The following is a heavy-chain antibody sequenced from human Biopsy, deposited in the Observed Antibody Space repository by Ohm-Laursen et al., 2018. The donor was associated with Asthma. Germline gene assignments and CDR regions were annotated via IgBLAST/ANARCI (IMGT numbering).Heavy chain of an antibody. CDR3: AGFCSGGNCPDH. V-gene: IGHV4-61*08. CDR1: GGSINIGDYY. J-gene: IGHJ4*02. D-gene: IGHD2-15*01. CDR2: IYYSGST. Sequence: SETLSLTCTVSGGSINIGDYYWSWIRQLPVKGLEWIGYIYYSGSTNYNPSLKSRVTISVDTSKKQISLRLSSVIAADTAVYYCAGFCSGGNCPDHWGQGTLVTVSS.